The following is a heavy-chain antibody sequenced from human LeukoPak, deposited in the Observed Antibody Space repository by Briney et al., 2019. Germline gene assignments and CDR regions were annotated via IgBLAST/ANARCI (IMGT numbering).Heavy chain of an antibody. V-gene: IGHV3-30*18. Sequence: GGPLRLSCAASGFTFSSYGMHWVRQAPGKGLEWVAVISYDGSNKYYADSVKGRFTISRDNSKNTLYLQMNSLRAEDTAVYYCAKERDSSSGWYPWALEYNWFDPWGQGTLVTVSS. D-gene: IGHD6-19*01. CDR2: ISYDGSNK. CDR3: AKERDSSSGWYPWALEYNWFDP. J-gene: IGHJ5*02. CDR1: GFTFSSYG.